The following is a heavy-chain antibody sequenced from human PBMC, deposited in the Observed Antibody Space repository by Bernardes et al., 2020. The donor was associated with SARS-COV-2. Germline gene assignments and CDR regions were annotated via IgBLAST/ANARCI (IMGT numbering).Heavy chain of an antibody. CDR2: IYHSGTT. V-gene: IGHV4-59*01. D-gene: IGHD3-16*01. CDR3: ARKLADAQGGGLDV. Sequence: SETLSPTCTVSGDSISTYSWIWIRQPPGKTLEWIGYIYHSGTTDYNPSLTGRVSISVDASKNEVSLKVGSVTAADTAVYYCARKLADAQGGGLDVWGQGTTVTVSS. J-gene: IGHJ6*02. CDR1: GDSISTYS.